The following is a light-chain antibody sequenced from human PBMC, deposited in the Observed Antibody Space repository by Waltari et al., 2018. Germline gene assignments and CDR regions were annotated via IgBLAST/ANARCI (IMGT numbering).Light chain of an antibody. CDR2: KAS. Sequence: DIQMTQSPSTLSASVGDRVPLTCRASQSISSWLAWYQQQPGKAPKVLIYKASSLESGVPSRFSGSGSGTEFTLTISSLQPDDFAIYYCQQYNSYSWTFGQGTKVEVK. CDR3: QQYNSYSWT. J-gene: IGKJ1*01. V-gene: IGKV1-5*03. CDR1: QSISSW.